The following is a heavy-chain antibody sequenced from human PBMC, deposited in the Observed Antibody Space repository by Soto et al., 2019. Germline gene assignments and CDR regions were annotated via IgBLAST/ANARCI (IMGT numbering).Heavy chain of an antibody. CDR1: GGSISSYY. CDR2: IYNSGST. V-gene: IGHV4-59*01. D-gene: IGHD6-6*01. CDR3: AKVSSSPPNDY. J-gene: IGHJ4*02. Sequence: SETLSLTCTVSGGSISSYYWSWIRQPPGKGLEWIGYIYNSGSTNYNPSLKSRFTISVDTSKNQFSLKLSSVTAADTAVYYCAKVSSSPPNDYWGQGTLVTVSS.